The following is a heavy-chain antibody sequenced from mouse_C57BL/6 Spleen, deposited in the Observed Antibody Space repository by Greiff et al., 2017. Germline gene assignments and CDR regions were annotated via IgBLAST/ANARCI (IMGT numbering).Heavy chain of an antibody. Sequence: VQLQQSGAELVRPGASVTLSCKASGYTFTDYEMHWVKQTPVHGLEWIGAIDPETGGTAYNQKFKVKAILTADKSSSTAYMELRSLTSEDSAVYYCTRGNYPYYAMDYWGQGTSVTVSS. D-gene: IGHD2-1*01. CDR2: IDPETGGT. J-gene: IGHJ4*01. CDR3: TRGNYPYYAMDY. V-gene: IGHV1-15*01. CDR1: GYTFTDYE.